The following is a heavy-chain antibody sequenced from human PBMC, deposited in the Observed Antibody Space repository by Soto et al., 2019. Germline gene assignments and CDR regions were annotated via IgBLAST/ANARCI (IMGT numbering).Heavy chain of an antibody. CDR3: ARGPSGDKVDY. J-gene: IGHJ4*02. D-gene: IGHD7-27*01. CDR1: GGSISNVNDC. V-gene: IGHV4-30-4*01. CDR2: IYDGGST. Sequence: QVQLQESGPGLVKPSENLLLTCTVSGGSISNVNDCWSWIRQSPDKCLEWIGHIYDGGSTYNNPSLTRRITISVDTSKHQFSLKLSSVRVADTAAYYCARGPSGDKVDYWGQGILVILSS.